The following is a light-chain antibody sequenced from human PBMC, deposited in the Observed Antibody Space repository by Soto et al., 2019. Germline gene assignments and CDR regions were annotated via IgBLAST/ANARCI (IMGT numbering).Light chain of an antibody. V-gene: IGKV1-9*01. CDR3: QQLNSYPRST. CDR2: AAS. Sequence: DIQLTQSPSFLSASIGDRVTITCRASQDISSYLAWYQQKPGKAPKLLIYAASTLQSGVSSRFSGSRSGTEFTLTISSLQPEDFATYYCQQLNSYPRSTFGQGTRLEIK. CDR1: QDISSY. J-gene: IGKJ5*01.